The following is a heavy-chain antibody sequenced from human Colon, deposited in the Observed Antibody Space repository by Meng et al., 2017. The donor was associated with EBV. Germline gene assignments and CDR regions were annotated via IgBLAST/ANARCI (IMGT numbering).Heavy chain of an antibody. CDR1: GGPISRTGTC. V-gene: IGHV4-39*01. CDR3: ARHTFSGNPGGIDS. D-gene: IGHD4-23*01. J-gene: IGHJ4*02. Sequence: QPPRRGSGLGRVKPSETLSLPCTASGGPISRTGTCGGWIRQPPGKGLEWIGSQCHADDTYYNPSLMGRVTISVDTSKNQVSLKLTSVTAADTSIYYCARHTFSGNPGGIDSWGQGILVTVSS. CDR2: QCHADDT.